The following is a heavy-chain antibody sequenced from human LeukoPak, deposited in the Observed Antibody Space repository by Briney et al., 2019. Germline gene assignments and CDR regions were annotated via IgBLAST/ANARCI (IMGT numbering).Heavy chain of an antibody. CDR3: AKMSGYSAYDPFDY. CDR1: GFTFTSYS. J-gene: IGHJ4*02. D-gene: IGHD5-12*01. CDR2: ITRSSSYI. Sequence: PGGSLRLSCAPSGFTFTSYSMNWARQAPGKGLEWVSSITRSSSYIYYADSVKGRFTISRDNSKNTLYLQMNSLRAEDTAIYYCAKMSGYSAYDPFDYWGQGTLVTVSS. V-gene: IGHV3-21*04.